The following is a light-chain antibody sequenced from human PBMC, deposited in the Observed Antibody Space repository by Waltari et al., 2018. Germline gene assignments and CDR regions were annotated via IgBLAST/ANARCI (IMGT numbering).Light chain of an antibody. J-gene: IGKJ1*01. Sequence: DIVLTQSPGTLSLSPGERATLSCRASQNIGRYLVWYQQKPGQAPRLLISEASRSATGIPDRFSGSGSGTDFSLTISRLEPEDFAIYYCQNHERLPATFGQGTKVEIK. CDR1: QNIGRY. CDR2: EAS. V-gene: IGKV3-20*01. CDR3: QNHERLPAT.